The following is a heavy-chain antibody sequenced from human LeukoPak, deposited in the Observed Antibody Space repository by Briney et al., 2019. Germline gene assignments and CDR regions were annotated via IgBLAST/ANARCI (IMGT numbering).Heavy chain of an antibody. Sequence: GGSLRLSCAASGFTFSSYWMSWVRQAPGKGLEWVANIKQDGSEKYYVDSVKGRFTISRDNAKNSLYLQMNSLRAEDTAVYYCAREFYYYDSSAYWGYWGQGPLVTVSS. CDR2: IKQDGSEK. CDR1: GFTFSSYW. D-gene: IGHD3-22*01. J-gene: IGHJ4*02. V-gene: IGHV3-7*01. CDR3: AREFYYYDSSAYWGY.